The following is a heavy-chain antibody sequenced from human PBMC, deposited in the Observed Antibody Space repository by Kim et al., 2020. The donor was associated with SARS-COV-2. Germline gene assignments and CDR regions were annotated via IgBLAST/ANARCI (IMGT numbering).Heavy chain of an antibody. V-gene: IGHV4-4*02. J-gene: IGHJ6*02. Sequence: SETLSLTCAVSGGSISSSNWWSWVRQPPGKGLEWIGEIYHSGSTNYNPSLKSRVTISVDKSKNQFSLKLSSVTAADTAVYYCAREEAVAGTDGYYYYGMDVWGQGTTVTVSS. CDR1: GGSISSSNW. CDR2: IYHSGST. D-gene: IGHD6-19*01. CDR3: AREEAVAGTDGYYYYGMDV.